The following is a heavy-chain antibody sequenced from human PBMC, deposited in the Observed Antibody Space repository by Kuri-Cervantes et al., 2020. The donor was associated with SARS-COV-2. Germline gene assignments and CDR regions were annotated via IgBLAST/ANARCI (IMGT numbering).Heavy chain of an antibody. CDR2: TSADRTKE. Sequence: LSLTCAASGFTLSGYGIHWVRQAPGKGLEWVAATSADRTKEYYLDSVKGRFAISRDNPKNTVYLQINSLRAEDTAVYYCARDSDTTGYYWYFDLWGRGTLVTVSS. CDR1: GFTLSGYG. V-gene: IGHV3-33*05. D-gene: IGHD3-22*01. J-gene: IGHJ2*01. CDR3: ARDSDTTGYYWYFDL.